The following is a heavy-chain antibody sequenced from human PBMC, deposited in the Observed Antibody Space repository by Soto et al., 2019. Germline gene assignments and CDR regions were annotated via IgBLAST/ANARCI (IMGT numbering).Heavy chain of an antibody. J-gene: IGHJ6*02. CDR2: IYHSGST. Sequence: PSETLSLTCAVSGGSISSSNWWSWVRQPPGKGLEWIGEIYHSGSTNYNPSLKSRVTISIDKSTNQFSLKLSSVTAADTAVYYCARALYYGSGSYYYYGMDFWGQGTTVTVSS. CDR1: GGSISSSNW. CDR3: ARALYYGSGSYYYYGMDF. V-gene: IGHV4-4*02. D-gene: IGHD3-10*01.